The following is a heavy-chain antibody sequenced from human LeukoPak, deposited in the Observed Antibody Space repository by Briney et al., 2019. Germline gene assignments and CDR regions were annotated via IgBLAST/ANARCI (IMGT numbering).Heavy chain of an antibody. J-gene: IGHJ4*02. V-gene: IGHV4-38-2*02. Sequence: SETLSLTCTVSGYSISSGYYWGWIRQPPGKGLEWIGSIYHSGSTYYNPSLKSRVTISVDTSKNQFSLKLSSVTAADTAVYYCARVKDNPIISGWSYYFDYWGQGTLVTVSS. CDR2: IYHSGST. CDR3: ARVKDNPIISGWSYYFDY. D-gene: IGHD6-19*01. CDR1: GYSISSGYY.